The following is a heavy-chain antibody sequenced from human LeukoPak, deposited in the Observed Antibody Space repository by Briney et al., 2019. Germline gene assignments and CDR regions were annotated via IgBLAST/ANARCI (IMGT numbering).Heavy chain of an antibody. Sequence: SETLSLTCTVSGGSITSSNYYWNWIRQPPGKGLEWIGEINHSGSTNYNPSLKSRVIISVDTSKNQFSLKLNSVTAADTAVYYCARVPDYGGNYSRTLNWFDPWGQGTLVTVSS. J-gene: IGHJ5*02. V-gene: IGHV4-39*07. CDR3: ARVPDYGGNYSRTLNWFDP. CDR2: INHSGST. CDR1: GGSITSSNYY. D-gene: IGHD4-23*01.